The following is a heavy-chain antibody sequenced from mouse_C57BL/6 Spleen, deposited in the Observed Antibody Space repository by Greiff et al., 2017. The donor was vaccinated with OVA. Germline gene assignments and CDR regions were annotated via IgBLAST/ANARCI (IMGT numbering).Heavy chain of an antibody. Sequence: EVMLVESGGDLVKPGGSLKLSCAASGFTFSSYGMSWVRQTPDKRLEWVATISSGGSYTYYPDSVKGRFTISRDNAKNTLYLQMSSLKSEDTAMYYCARQGNYDSDYYAMDYWGQGTSVTVSS. V-gene: IGHV5-6*01. J-gene: IGHJ4*01. CDR3: ARQGNYDSDYYAMDY. CDR2: ISSGGSYT. CDR1: GFTFSSYG. D-gene: IGHD2-4*01.